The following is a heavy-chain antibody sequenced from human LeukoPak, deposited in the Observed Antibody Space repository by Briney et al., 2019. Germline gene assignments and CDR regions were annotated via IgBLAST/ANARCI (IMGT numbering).Heavy chain of an antibody. Sequence: PGGSLRLSCAASGFTFSSYSMNWVRQAPGKGLEWVSYISSSSSTIYCADSVKGRFTISRDNAKNSLYLQMNSLRDEDTAVYYCARDVGTVYYYDSSGPYDYWGQGTLVTVSS. D-gene: IGHD3-22*01. CDR1: GFTFSSYS. CDR2: ISSSSSTI. V-gene: IGHV3-48*02. J-gene: IGHJ4*02. CDR3: ARDVGTVYYYDSSGPYDY.